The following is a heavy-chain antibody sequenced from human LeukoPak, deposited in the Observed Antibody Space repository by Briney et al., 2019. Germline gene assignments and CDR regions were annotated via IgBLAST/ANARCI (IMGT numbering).Heavy chain of an antibody. D-gene: IGHD3-22*01. CDR1: GFTFSDYW. CDR2: IKQDGSEK. V-gene: IGHV3-7*01. CDR3: ARKEGYSSGYYY. Sequence: GGSLRLSCAASGFTFSDYWMTWVRQAPGKGLEWVANIKQDGSEKDYVDSVKGRFTISRDNAKNSLYLQMDSLRVEDTAVYYCARKEGYSSGYYYWGQGTLVTVSS. J-gene: IGHJ4*02.